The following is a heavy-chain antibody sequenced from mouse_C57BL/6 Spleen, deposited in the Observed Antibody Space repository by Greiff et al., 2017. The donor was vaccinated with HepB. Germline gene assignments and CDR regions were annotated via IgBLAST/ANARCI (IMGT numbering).Heavy chain of an antibody. J-gene: IGHJ1*03. CDR3: ARAPTDWYFDV. CDR2: INYDGSST. D-gene: IGHD1-1*01. CDR1: GFTFSDYY. Sequence: EVMLVESEGGLVQPGSSMKLSCTASGFTFSDYYMAWVRQVPEKGLEWVANINYDGSSTYYLDSLKSRFIISRDNAKNILYLQMSSLKSEDTATYYCARAPTDWYFDVWGTGTTVTVSS. V-gene: IGHV5-16*01.